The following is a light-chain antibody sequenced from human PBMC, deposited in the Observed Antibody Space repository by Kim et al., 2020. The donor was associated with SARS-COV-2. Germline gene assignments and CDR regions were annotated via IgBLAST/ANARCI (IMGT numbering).Light chain of an antibody. V-gene: IGKV3-15*01. CDR1: QSVSSN. Sequence: EVVMTQSPVTLSVSPGERATLFCRASQSVSSNLAWFQQKPGQAPTLLIYDASTRATGILARFSGSGSGTEFTLSISSLQSEDSAIYYCQQYKNWPPWTFGQGTKVDIK. J-gene: IGKJ1*01. CDR3: QQYKNWPPWT. CDR2: DAS.